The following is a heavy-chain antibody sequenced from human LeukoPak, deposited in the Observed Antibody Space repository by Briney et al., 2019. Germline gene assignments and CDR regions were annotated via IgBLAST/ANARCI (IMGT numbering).Heavy chain of an antibody. D-gene: IGHD5-12*01. CDR2: IHLGGAA. V-gene: IGHV3-66*04. CDR3: VSHKRRGYSGYAGGLEY. Sequence: GGSLRLSCAAAGLTVSSNFMSWVRQAPGKGLEWVSIIHLGGAAYYADSVKGRFTISRDNSKNTLYLQMNSLRAEDTAVYYCVSHKRRGYSGYAGGLEYWGQGTLVTASS. CDR1: GLTVSSNF. J-gene: IGHJ4*02.